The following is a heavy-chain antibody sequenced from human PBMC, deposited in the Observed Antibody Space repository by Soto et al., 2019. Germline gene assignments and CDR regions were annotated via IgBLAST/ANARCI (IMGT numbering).Heavy chain of an antibody. CDR2: IYPGDSDN. V-gene: IGHV5-51*01. CDR3: ASFHYYYYGMDV. CDR1: LYSFTIYW. J-gene: IGHJ6*02. Sequence: GESLKISCKVSLYSFTIYWLGWVLQMPGKGLEWMGIIYPGDSDNRYRTSFQGQVTISADKYISTAYLQWSSLKASDTAMYYCASFHYYYYGMDVWGQGTTVTVSS.